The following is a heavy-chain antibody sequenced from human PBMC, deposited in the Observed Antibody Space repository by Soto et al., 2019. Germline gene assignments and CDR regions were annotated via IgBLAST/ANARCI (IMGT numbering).Heavy chain of an antibody. V-gene: IGHV4-31*03. J-gene: IGHJ4*02. CDR3: ARVIGSYYGGVLLDRYFDY. CDR2: IYYSGST. D-gene: IGHD1-26*01. Sequence: KTSETLSLTCTVSGGSISSGGYYWSWIRQHPGKGLEWIGYIYYSGSTYYNPSLKSRVTISVDTSKNQFSLKLSSVTAADTAVYYCARVIGSYYGGVLLDRYFDYWGQGTLVTVSS. CDR1: GGSISSGGYY.